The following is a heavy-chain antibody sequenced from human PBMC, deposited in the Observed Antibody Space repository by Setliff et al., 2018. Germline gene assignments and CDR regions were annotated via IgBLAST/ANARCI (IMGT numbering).Heavy chain of an antibody. CDR3: ARLGSSSWYNDVFDF. J-gene: IGHJ3*01. CDR2: IYAGDSDT. V-gene: IGHV5-51*01. Sequence: GESLKISCKGSGYTFSNYWVGWVRQMPGKGLEWVGVIYAGDSDTRYSPSFQGQVTFSADKSISTAYLQWSNLKASDTAMYYCARLGSSSWYNDVFDFWGPGTMVTVSS. D-gene: IGHD6-13*01. CDR1: GYTFSNYW.